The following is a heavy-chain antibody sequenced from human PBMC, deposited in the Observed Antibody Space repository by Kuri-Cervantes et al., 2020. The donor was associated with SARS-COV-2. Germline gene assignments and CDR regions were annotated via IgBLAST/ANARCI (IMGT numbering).Heavy chain of an antibody. J-gene: IGHJ4*02. CDR1: GFTFRSYG. V-gene: IGHV3-74*01. Sequence: GGSLRLSCAASGFTFRSYGMHWVRQVPGKGLVWVSRINTDGSSTTYADSVKGRFTISRDNAKNSLYLQMNSLRAEDTAVYYCSRDRANGYNNDYWGQGTLVTVSS. D-gene: IGHD5-24*01. CDR3: SRDRANGYNNDY. CDR2: INTDGSST.